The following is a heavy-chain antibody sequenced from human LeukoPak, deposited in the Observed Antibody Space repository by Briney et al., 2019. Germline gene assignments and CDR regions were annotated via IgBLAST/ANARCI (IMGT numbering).Heavy chain of an antibody. D-gene: IGHD3-9*01. CDR3: ARSLSSPVDNY. V-gene: IGHV3-30*07. J-gene: IGHJ4*02. CDR2: ISYDGSNK. Sequence: GGSLRLSCAASGFTFSSYAMHWVRQAPGKGLEWVAVISYDGSNKYYADSVKGRFTISRDNSKNTLYLQLDSLRDEDTAAYYRARSLSSPVDNYWGQGTLVIVSS. CDR1: GFTFSSYA.